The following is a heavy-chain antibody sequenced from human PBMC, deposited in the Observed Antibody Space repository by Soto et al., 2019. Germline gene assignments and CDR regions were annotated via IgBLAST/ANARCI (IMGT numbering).Heavy chain of an antibody. D-gene: IGHD2-15*01. Sequence: GGSLRLSCAASGFTFSRYWMHWVRQAPGKGLVWVSRINSDGSSTSYADSVKGRFTISRDNAKNTLYLQMNSLRAEDTAVYYCARGDSNKDIVVVVADVWGKGTTVTVSS. CDR1: GFTFSRYW. CDR2: INSDGSST. V-gene: IGHV3-74*01. CDR3: ARGDSNKDIVVVVADV. J-gene: IGHJ6*04.